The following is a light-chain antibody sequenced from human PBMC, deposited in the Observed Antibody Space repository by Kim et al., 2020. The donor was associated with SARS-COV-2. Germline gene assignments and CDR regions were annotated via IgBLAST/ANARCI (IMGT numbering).Light chain of an antibody. CDR3: LQHNTYPIT. V-gene: IGKV1-17*01. CDR1: QDSRNY. CDR2: GAS. Sequence: ASVGDRVSTSSRKSQDSRNYLGWYQQKPGRAPKRLIYGASSLQSGVPSRFSGSGSGTEFTLTISSLQPEDFAAYFCLQHNTYPITSGQGTRLEIK. J-gene: IGKJ5*01.